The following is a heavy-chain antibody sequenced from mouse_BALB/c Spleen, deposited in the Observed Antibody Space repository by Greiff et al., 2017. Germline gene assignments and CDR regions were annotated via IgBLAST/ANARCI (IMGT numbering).Heavy chain of an antibody. CDR1: GFTFSSYG. Sequence: EVMLVESGGGLVQPGGSLKLSCAASGFTFSSYGMSWVRQTPDKRLELVATINSNGGSTYYPDSVKGRFTISRDNAKNTLYLQMSSLKSEDTAMYYCARDYGNYFDYWGQGTTLTVSS. J-gene: IGHJ2*01. D-gene: IGHD2-1*01. V-gene: IGHV5-6-3*01. CDR2: INSNGGST. CDR3: ARDYGNYFDY.